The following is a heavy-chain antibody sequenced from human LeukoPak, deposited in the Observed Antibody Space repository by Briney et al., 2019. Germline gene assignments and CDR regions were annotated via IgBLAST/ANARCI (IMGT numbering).Heavy chain of an antibody. CDR3: ARDSLGYTGGFDI. CDR1: GFMFNNYA. Sequence: GALRLSCAASGFMFNNYAMSWVRQAPGTGLEWVSTINGGGDSTFYADSVKGRFTISRDNSESTLYLQMNSLRAGDTAVYYCARDSLGYTGGFDIWGQGTMVTVSS. D-gene: IGHD5-12*01. CDR2: INGGGDST. J-gene: IGHJ3*02. V-gene: IGHV3-23*01.